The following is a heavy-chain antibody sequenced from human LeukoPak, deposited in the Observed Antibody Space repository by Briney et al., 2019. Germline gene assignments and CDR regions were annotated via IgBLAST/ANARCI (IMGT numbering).Heavy chain of an antibody. Sequence: PGGSLRLSCAASGFTFSSYGMHWVRQAPGKGLEWVAFIRYDGSNKYYADSVKGRFTISRDNSKNTLYLQMNSLRAEDTAVYYCATLYDFWSGYVDYYFDYWGQGTLVTVSS. CDR2: IRYDGSNK. V-gene: IGHV3-30*02. CDR1: GFTFSSYG. J-gene: IGHJ4*02. CDR3: ATLYDFWSGYVDYYFDY. D-gene: IGHD3-3*01.